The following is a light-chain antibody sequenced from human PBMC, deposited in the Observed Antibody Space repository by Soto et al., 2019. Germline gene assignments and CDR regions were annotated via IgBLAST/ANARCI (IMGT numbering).Light chain of an antibody. Sequence: EIGMTQSPATLSVCPGERATLSCRASQSVSSNLAWYQQKPGQAPRLLIYGASTRATGIPARFSGSGSGTEFTLTISSLQSEDFAVYYCQQYNNWLTFGGGTKVDIK. CDR1: QSVSSN. CDR3: QQYNNWLT. CDR2: GAS. V-gene: IGKV3-15*01. J-gene: IGKJ4*01.